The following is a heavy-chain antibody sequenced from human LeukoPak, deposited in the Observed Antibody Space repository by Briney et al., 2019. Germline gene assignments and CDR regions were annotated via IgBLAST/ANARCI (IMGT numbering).Heavy chain of an antibody. CDR1: GGSFSGYY. J-gene: IGHJ5*02. D-gene: IGHD4-11*01. CDR2: INHSGST. V-gene: IGHV4-34*01. CDR3: ARSDYSNYGWFDP. Sequence: SETLSLTCAVYGGSFSGYYWSWIRQPPGKGLEWIGEINHSGSTNYNPSLKSRVTISVDTSKNPFSLKLSSVTAADTAVYYCARSDYSNYGWFDPWGQGTLVTVSS.